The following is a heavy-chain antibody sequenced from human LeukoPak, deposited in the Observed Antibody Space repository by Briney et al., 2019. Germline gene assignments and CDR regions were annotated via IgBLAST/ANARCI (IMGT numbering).Heavy chain of an antibody. CDR1: AFAFSNYE. CDR3: AGGPVVTTFDY. CDR2: ISTVDSTI. D-gene: IGHD2-21*02. Sequence: PGGSLTLSCTTSAFAFSNYEMHWVRQAPGQGLEWVSYISTVDSTIYYSDSVKGRFTISRDNAKKSLSLQMSSLSAADTAVYYCAGGPVVTTFDYWGQGTLVTVSS. V-gene: IGHV3-48*03. J-gene: IGHJ4*02.